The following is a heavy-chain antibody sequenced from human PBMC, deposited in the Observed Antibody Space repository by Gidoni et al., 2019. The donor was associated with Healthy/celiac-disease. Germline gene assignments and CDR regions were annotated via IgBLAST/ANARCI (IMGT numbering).Heavy chain of an antibody. CDR1: GFTFSSYW. CDR2: IKQDGSEK. Sequence: EVQLVESGGGLVQPGGSMRLSCAASGFTFSSYWMSWVRQAPGKGLEWVANIKQDGSEKYYVDSVKGRFTISRDNAKNSLYLQMNSLRAEDTAVYYCARLPGIAATRRAYYYYGMDVWGQGTTVTVSS. CDR3: ARLPGIAATRRAYYYYGMDV. D-gene: IGHD6-13*01. V-gene: IGHV3-7*01. J-gene: IGHJ6*02.